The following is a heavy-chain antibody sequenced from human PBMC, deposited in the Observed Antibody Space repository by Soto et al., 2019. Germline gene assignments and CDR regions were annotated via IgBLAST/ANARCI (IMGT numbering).Heavy chain of an antibody. V-gene: IGHV1-46*01. D-gene: IGHD6-13*01. CDR2: INPSGGNT. Sequence: ASVKVSCTASGYTFTSYYMHWVRQAPGQGLEWMGIINPSGGNTSYAQKFQGRVTMTRNTSISTAYMELSSLRSEDTAVYYCAREIAAAAERAFDIWGQGTMVTVSS. CDR1: GYTFTSYY. J-gene: IGHJ3*02. CDR3: AREIAAAAERAFDI.